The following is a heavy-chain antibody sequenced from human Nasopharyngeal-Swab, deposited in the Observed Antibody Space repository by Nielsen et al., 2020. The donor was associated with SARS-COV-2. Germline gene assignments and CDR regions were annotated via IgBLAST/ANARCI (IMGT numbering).Heavy chain of an antibody. CDR1: GFTFSSYA. J-gene: IGHJ6*03. D-gene: IGHD4-17*01. V-gene: IGHV3-30-3*01. CDR2: ISYDGSNK. Sequence: GGSLRLSCAASGFTFSSYAMHWVRQAPGKGLEWVAVISYDGSNKYYADSVKGRFTISGDNSKNTLYLQMNSLRAEDTAVYYCARVGDDDYGDFPLPYYYYYMDVWGKGTTVTVSS. CDR3: ARVGDDDYGDFPLPYYYYYMDV.